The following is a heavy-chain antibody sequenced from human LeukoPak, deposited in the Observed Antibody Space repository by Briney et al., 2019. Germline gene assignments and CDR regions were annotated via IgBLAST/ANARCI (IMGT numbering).Heavy chain of an antibody. CDR2: INHSGST. CDR1: GGSFSGYY. D-gene: IGHD6-13*01. V-gene: IGHV4-34*01. CDR3: ARLNEGNSSSWYKSYYYYYYMDV. Sequence: PSETLSLTCAVYGGSFSGYYWSWIRQPPGKGLEWIGEINHSGSTNYNPSLKSRVTISVDTSKNQFSLKLSSVTAADTAVYYCARLNEGNSSSWYKSYYYYYYMDVWGKGTTVTISS. J-gene: IGHJ6*03.